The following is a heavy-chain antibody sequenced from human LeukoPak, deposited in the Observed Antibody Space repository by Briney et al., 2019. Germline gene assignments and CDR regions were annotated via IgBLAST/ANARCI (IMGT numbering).Heavy chain of an antibody. D-gene: IGHD1-26*01. CDR3: ARSIVGATRYYYYMDV. V-gene: IGHV3-48*01. J-gene: IGHJ6*03. Sequence: PGGSLRLSCAASGFTFSSYAMNWARQAPGKGLEWVSYISSSSSTIYYADSVKGRFTISRDNAKNSLYLQMNSLRAEDTAVYYCARSIVGATRYYYYMDVWGKGTTVTVSS. CDR2: ISSSSSTI. CDR1: GFTFSSYA.